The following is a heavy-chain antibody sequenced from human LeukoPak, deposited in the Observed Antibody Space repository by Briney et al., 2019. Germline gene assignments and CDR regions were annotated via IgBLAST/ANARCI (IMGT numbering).Heavy chain of an antibody. CDR3: ARSLKAGVVPAAIY. CDR2: IYPGDFDS. V-gene: IGHV5-51*01. Sequence: GESLKISCKGSGYSFTNYWIGWVRQMPGKGLEGMGIIYPGDFDSKYSPPFQGQVTMSVGKSISTAYLQWSSLKASDTAMYYCARSLKAGVVPAAIYWGQGTLVTVFS. CDR1: GYSFTNYW. D-gene: IGHD2-2*01. J-gene: IGHJ4*02.